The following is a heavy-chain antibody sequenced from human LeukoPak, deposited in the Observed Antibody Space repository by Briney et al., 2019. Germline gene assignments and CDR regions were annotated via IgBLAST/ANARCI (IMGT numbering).Heavy chain of an antibody. CDR2: INHSGST. CDR1: GGALLGYY. CDR3: ARLPVENHAFDI. J-gene: IGHJ3*02. V-gene: IGHV4-34*01. Sequence: LGTPALTRAVHGGALLGYYLGWIPPPPRKGLGWVGEINHSGSTNHNPSLKSRVTISVDKSKNQFSLKLSSVTAADTAVYYCARLPVENHAFDIWGQGTMVTVSS.